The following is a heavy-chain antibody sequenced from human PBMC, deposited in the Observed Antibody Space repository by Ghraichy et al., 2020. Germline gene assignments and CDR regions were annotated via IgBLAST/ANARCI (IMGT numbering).Heavy chain of an antibody. D-gene: IGHD2-15*01. CDR2: IYYSGST. CDR1: GGSISSGGYY. CDR3: ARDTVLLGFDF. J-gene: IGHJ4*02. Sequence: TLSLTCTVSGGSISSGGYYWSWIRQLPGKGLEWIGYIYYSGSTYYNPSLESRINISLDTSEKQFSLKLSSVTAADTAVYYCARDTVLLGFDFWGQGTLVTVSS. V-gene: IGHV4-31*03.